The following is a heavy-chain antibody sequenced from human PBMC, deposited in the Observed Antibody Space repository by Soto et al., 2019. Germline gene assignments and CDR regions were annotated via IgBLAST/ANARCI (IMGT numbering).Heavy chain of an antibody. CDR3: AADLPGDRSDWGFDY. J-gene: IGHJ4*02. V-gene: IGHV3-15*07. D-gene: IGHD7-27*01. CDR1: GFTFSGAW. CDR2: IKSKANGETT. Sequence: EVQLVESGGGLLTPGGSLRLSCAASGFTFSGAWMHWVRQAPGKGLEWVGLIKSKANGETTHYAAPVQGRFTISRDDSKNTVYLQMSSLKTEDTAVYHCAADLPGDRSDWGFDYWGQGTLVTVSS.